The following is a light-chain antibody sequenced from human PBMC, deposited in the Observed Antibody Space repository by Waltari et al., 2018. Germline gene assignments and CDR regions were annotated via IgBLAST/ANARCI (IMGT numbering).Light chain of an antibody. Sequence: FMLTQPHSVSESPGKTVTISCTRSSGSIASHYVQWYQQRPGSFPTTVIYEDNQRASGVPDRFSGSSYTSSNSASLTIAGLKTEDEDDYYCQSYDSNLWVFGGGTKLTVL. CDR1: SGSIASHY. V-gene: IGLV6-57*01. CDR2: EDN. CDR3: QSYDSNLWV. J-gene: IGLJ3*02.